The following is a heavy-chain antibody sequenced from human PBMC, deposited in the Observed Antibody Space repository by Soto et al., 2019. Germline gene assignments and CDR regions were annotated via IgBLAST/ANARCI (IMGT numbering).Heavy chain of an antibody. D-gene: IGHD3-3*01. J-gene: IGHJ4*02. CDR1: GFTFSGSA. Sequence: HPGGSLRLSCAASGFTFSGSAMHWVRQASGKGLEWVGRIRSKANSYATAYAASVKGRFTISRDDSKNTAYLQMNSLKTEDTAVYYCTSQTIFGVVIIDYWGQGTPVTVSS. CDR3: TSQTIFGVVIIDY. CDR2: IRSKANSYAT. V-gene: IGHV3-73*01.